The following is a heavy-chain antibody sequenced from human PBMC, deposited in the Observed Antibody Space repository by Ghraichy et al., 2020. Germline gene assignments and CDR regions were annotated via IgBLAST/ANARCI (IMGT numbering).Heavy chain of an antibody. V-gene: IGHV4-61*02. J-gene: IGHJ6*02. CDR1: GGSISSGSYY. CDR3: ARERAFCSGGRCYGISYYGMDV. CDR2: IYTSGST. Sequence: SETLSLTCTVSGGSISSGSYYWSWIRQPAGKGLEWIGRIYTSGSTNYNPSLKSRVIISVDTSKNQFSLRLNSVTAADTAVYYCARERAFCSGGRCYGISYYGMDVWGQGTTVTVAS. D-gene: IGHD2-15*01.